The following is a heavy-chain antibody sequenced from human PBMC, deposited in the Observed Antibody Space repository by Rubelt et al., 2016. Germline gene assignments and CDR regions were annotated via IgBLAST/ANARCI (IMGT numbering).Heavy chain of an antibody. Sequence: QVQLQESGPGLVKPSQTLSLTCAVSGGAISSGGYSWSWIRQPPGKGLEWIGEINHSGSTNYNPSLKSRVTISVDTSKNQFSLKLGSVTAAETAVYYCARTPGLYDAFDIWGQGTMVTVSS. V-gene: IGHV4-30-4*07. J-gene: IGHJ3*02. CDR3: ARTPGLYDAFDI. CDR1: GGAISSGGYS. CDR2: INHSGST. D-gene: IGHD2-15*01.